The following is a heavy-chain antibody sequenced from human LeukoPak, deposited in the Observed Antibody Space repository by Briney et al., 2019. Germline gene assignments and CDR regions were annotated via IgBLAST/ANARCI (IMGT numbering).Heavy chain of an antibody. V-gene: IGHV4-4*02. CDR1: GGSISSSNW. CDR2: IYYSGST. D-gene: IGHD3-10*01. CDR3: ARDLRFAYMDV. Sequence: PSGTLSLTCAVSGGSISSSNWWSWVRQPPGKGLEWIGYIYYSGSTNYNPSLKSRVTISVDTSKNQFSLKLSSVTAADTAVYYCARDLRFAYMDVWGKGTTVTVSS. J-gene: IGHJ6*03.